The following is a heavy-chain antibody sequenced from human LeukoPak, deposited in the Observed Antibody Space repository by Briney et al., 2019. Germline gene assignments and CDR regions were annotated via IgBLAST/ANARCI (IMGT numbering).Heavy chain of an antibody. D-gene: IGHD3-22*01. V-gene: IGHV3-23*01. CDR1: GFTFSIYA. CDR3: ARHYYYDSSGNRRAFDI. Sequence: PGGSLRLSCAASGFTFSIYAMNWVRRSPGGGLEWGSAIGCSGGGTYYADSVKGRFTICRDNSKTTLYMQMTSLRAEDTAVYYCARHYYYDSSGNRRAFDIWGQGTMVTVSS. J-gene: IGHJ3*02. CDR2: IGCSGGGT.